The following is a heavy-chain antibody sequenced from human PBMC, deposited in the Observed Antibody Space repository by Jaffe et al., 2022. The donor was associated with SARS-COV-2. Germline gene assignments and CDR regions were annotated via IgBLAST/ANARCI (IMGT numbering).Heavy chain of an antibody. J-gene: IGHJ6*02. V-gene: IGHV3-30-3*01. CDR1: GFTFSSYA. D-gene: IGHD4-17*01. CDR3: AGGGLGTVTTDPHYYYYYGMDV. CDR2: ISYDGSNK. Sequence: QVQLVESGGGVVQPGRSLRLSCAASGFTFSSYAMHWVRQAPGKGLEWVAVISYDGSNKYYADSVKGRFTISRDNSKNTLYLQMNSLRAEDTAVYYCAGGGLGTVTTDPHYYYYYGMDVWGQGTTVTVSS.